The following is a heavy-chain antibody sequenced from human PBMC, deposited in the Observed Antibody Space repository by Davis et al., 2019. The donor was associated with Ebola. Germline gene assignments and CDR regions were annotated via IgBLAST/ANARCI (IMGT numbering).Heavy chain of an antibody. CDR2: IIPILGTT. V-gene: IGHV1-69*13. CDR1: GYTFKNYA. Sequence: SVKVSCKASGYTFKNYAISWVRQAPGQGLEWMGGIIPILGTTNYAQRFQGRVTITVDETTNTAYMEQSSLRSEDTAVYYCAIAMAGYFDHWGQGTLVTVSS. J-gene: IGHJ4*02. D-gene: IGHD6-19*01. CDR3: AIAMAGYFDH.